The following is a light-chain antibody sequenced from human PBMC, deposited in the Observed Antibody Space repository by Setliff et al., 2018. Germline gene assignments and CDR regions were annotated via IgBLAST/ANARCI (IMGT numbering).Light chain of an antibody. CDR2: EVS. J-gene: IGLJ1*01. CDR3: SSYAGSNNYV. V-gene: IGLV2-8*01. Sequence: LTQPPSASGSPGQSVTISCTGASSDVGGYNYVSWYQQHPGKAPKLMIYEVSKWPSGVPDRFSGSKSGNTASLTVSGLQAEDEADYYCSSYAGSNNYVFGTGAKVTVL. CDR1: SSDVGGYNY.